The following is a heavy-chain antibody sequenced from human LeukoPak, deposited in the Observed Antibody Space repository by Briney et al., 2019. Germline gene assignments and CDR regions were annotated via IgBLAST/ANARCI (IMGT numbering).Heavy chain of an antibody. D-gene: IGHD6-19*01. CDR1: GYPFSSYS. J-gene: IGHJ4*02. V-gene: IGHV3-48*01. Sequence: GGSLRLSCVASGYPFSSYSMNWIRQAPGKGLEWVSYISVSGGVRSYADSVKGRFTISRDNSKNTLYLQMNSLRAEDTAVYYCARASSGWLTEYYFDYWGQGTLVTVSS. CDR3: ARASSGWLTEYYFDY. CDR2: ISVSGGVR.